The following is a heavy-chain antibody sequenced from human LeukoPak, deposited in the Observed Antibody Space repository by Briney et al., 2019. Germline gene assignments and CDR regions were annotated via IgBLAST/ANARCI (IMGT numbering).Heavy chain of an antibody. CDR2: INPNSGGT. V-gene: IGHV1-2*02. CDR3: ARGFGELFYYFDY. Sequence: GASVKDSCKASGYTFTCYYMHWVRQAPGQGLEWMGWINPNSGGTNYAQKFQGRVTMTRDTSISTAYMELSRLRSDDTAVYYCARGFGELFYYFDYWGQGTLVTVSS. J-gene: IGHJ4*02. D-gene: IGHD3-10*01. CDR1: GYTFTCYY.